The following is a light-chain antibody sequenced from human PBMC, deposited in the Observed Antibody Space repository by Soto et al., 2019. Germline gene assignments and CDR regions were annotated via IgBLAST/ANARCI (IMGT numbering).Light chain of an antibody. CDR1: QTITNW. CDR3: QQYESYWT. V-gene: IGKV1-5*03. CDR2: KTS. J-gene: IGKJ1*01. Sequence: DIQMTQSPSTLSASVGDRVTITCRASQTITNWLAWYQQKPGKAPKVLIYKTSSLESGVPSRFSGSGSGTEFTLTINGLQPDDFANYYCQQYESYWTFGQGTKVEIK.